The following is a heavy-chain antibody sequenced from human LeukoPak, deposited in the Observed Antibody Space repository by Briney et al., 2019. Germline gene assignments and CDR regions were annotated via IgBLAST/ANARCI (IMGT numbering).Heavy chain of an antibody. CDR1: GYTFTGYY. CDR3: AREYSSGWYYFDY. D-gene: IGHD6-19*01. J-gene: IGHJ4*02. V-gene: IGHV1-2*06. CDR2: INPNSGGT. Sequence: ASVKVSCKASGYTFTGYYMHWVRRAPGQGLEWMGRINPNSGGTNYAQKFQGRVTMTRDTSISTAYMELSRLRSDDTAVYYCAREYSSGWYYFDYWGQGTLVTVSS.